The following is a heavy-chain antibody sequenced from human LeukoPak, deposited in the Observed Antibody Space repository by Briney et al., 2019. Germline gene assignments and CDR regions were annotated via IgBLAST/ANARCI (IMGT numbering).Heavy chain of an antibody. D-gene: IGHD3-16*01. CDR2: ISSSGSTI. V-gene: IGHV3-48*03. CDR1: GFTLSSYG. CDR3: AKAPGGADIDY. Sequence: GGSLRLSCAASGFTLSSYGMNWVRQAPGKGLEWVSYISSSGSTIYNEDSVKGRFTISRDNAKNSLFLQMNSLRAEDTAVYYCAKAPGGADIDYWGQGTLVTVSS. J-gene: IGHJ4*02.